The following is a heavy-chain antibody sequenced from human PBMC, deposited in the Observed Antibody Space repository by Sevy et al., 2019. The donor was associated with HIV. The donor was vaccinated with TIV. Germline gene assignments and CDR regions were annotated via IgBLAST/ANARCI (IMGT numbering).Heavy chain of an antibody. CDR3: AKGGPNSGYDYYFDY. D-gene: IGHD5-12*01. CDR2: IWYDGSKI. V-gene: IGHV3-33*06. CDR1: GFTFSNYA. J-gene: IGHJ4*02. Sequence: GGSLRLSCAASGFTFSNYAMHWVRQAPGKGLAWVALIWYDGSKIFYADSVKGRFTISRDNSESTLYLQMNSLRAEDTAVYHCAKGGPNSGYDYYFDYWGQGTLVTVSS.